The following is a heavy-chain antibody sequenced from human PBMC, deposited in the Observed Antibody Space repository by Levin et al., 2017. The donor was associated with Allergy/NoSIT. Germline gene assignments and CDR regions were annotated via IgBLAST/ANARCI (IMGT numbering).Heavy chain of an antibody. V-gene: IGHV4-61*08. D-gene: IGHD6-13*01. CDR3: ARDRGIAALGV. CDR1: GGSVSTDVYS. CDR2: ISYSGST. J-gene: IGHJ4*02. Sequence: SQTLSLTCTVSGGSVSTDVYSWRWIRQSPGKELEWIGYISYSGSTKYNPSLKSRVTISVDTSKNKFSLKLSSVTAADTAVYYCARDRGIAALGVWGQGTLVTVSS.